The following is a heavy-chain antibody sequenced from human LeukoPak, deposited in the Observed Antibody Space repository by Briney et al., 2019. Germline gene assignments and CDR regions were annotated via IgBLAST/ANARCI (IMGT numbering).Heavy chain of an antibody. D-gene: IGHD2-15*01. J-gene: IGHJ4*02. CDR2: IYHSGST. Sequence: SETLSLTCTVSGYSISSGYYWGWIRQPPGMGLEWIGNIYHSGSTFYNPSLQSRVTISLDTSKNQFSLKLRSVTAADTAVYYCAADSGYLDFWGQGTLVTVSS. CDR1: GYSISSGYY. CDR3: AADSGYLDF. V-gene: IGHV4-38-2*02.